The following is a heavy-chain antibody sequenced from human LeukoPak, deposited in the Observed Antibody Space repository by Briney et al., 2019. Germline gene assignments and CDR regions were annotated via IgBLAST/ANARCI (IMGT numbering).Heavy chain of an antibody. J-gene: IGHJ4*02. D-gene: IGHD3-3*01. CDR3: AREADFWSGYYNYFDY. Sequence: GGSLRLSCAASGFTFSGYAMHWVRQAPGKGLEWVAVISYDGSNKYYADSVKGRFTISRDNSKNTLYLQMNSLRAEDTAVYYCAREADFWSGYYNYFDYWGQGTLVTVSS. V-gene: IGHV3-30-3*01. CDR1: GFTFSGYA. CDR2: ISYDGSNK.